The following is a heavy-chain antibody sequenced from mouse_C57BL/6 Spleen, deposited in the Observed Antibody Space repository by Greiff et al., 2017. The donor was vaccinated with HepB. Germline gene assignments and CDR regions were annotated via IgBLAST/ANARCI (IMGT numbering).Heavy chain of an antibody. CDR2: IHPNSGST. CDR1: GYTFTSYW. D-gene: IGHD2-4*01. J-gene: IGHJ2*01. CDR3: ARSGYYDYLFDY. Sequence: QVQLQQPGAELVKPGASVKLSCKASGYTFTSYWMHWVKQRPGQGLEWIGMIHPNSGSTNYNEKFKSKATLTVDKSSSTAYMQLSSLTSEDSAVFYGARSGYYDYLFDYWGQGTTLTVSS. V-gene: IGHV1-64*01.